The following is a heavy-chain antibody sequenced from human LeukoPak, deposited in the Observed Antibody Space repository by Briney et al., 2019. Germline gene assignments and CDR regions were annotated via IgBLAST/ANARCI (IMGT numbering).Heavy chain of an antibody. V-gene: IGHV4-39*01. J-gene: IGHJ6*02. D-gene: IGHD3-10*01. Sequence: SETLSLTCTVSGGSISSSSYYWGWIRQPPGKGPEWIGSIYYSGSTYYNPSLKSRVTISVDTSKNQFSLKLSSVTAADTAVYYCARHLQGGENYYGSGSYYLMDVWGQGTTVTVSS. CDR3: ARHLQGGENYYGSGSYYLMDV. CDR1: GGSISSSSYY. CDR2: IYYSGST.